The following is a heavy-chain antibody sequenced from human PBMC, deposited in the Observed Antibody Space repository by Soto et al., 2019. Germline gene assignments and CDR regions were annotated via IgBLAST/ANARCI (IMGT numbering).Heavy chain of an antibody. V-gene: IGHV4-31*03. CDR2: IYYSGST. Sequence: QVQLQESGPGLVKPSQTLSLTCTVSGGSISSGGYYWSWIRQHPGKGLEWIGYIYYSGSTYYNPSLKSRVTISVDTSKNQFSLKLSSVTAADTAVYYCARRRRFLEYKDAFDIWGQGTMVTVSS. CDR1: GGSISSGGYY. CDR3: ARRRRFLEYKDAFDI. D-gene: IGHD3-3*01. J-gene: IGHJ3*02.